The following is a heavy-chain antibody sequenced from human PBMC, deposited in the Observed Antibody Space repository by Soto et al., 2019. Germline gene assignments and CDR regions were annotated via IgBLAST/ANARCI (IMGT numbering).Heavy chain of an antibody. J-gene: IGHJ5*02. D-gene: IGHD3-10*01. CDR2: IIPILGIA. Sequence: QVQLVQSGAEVKKPGSSVKVSCKASGGTFSSYTISWVRQAPGQGLEWMGRIIPILGIANYAQKFQGRVTFTSDKSTSTAYMEVSSRRSEDTAVYYFARTCGDPSGITMVRGVMAGWFDPWGQGTLVTVSS. CDR3: ARTCGDPSGITMVRGVMAGWFDP. CDR1: GGTFSSYT. V-gene: IGHV1-69*02.